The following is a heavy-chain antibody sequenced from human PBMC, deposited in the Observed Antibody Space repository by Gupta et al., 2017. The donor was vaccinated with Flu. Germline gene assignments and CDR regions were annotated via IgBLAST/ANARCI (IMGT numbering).Heavy chain of an antibody. CDR1: EFTFSTYA. Sequence: QVQLVAAGGGVVQTGGSLRLACAASEFTFSTYAMHWVRQAQVKGLEWVAVIGYDGCNKYYADSVKGRFTISRDNSKNTLYLQMNSLRDEDTAVYYCAREIIGGAFDIWGQGAVVTVSS. J-gene: IGHJ3*02. V-gene: IGHV3-33*01. CDR2: IGYDGCNK. D-gene: IGHD3-16*01. CDR3: AREIIGGAFDI.